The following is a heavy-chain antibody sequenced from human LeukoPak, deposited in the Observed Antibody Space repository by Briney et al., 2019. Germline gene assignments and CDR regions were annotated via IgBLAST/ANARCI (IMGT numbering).Heavy chain of an antibody. Sequence: PGGSLRLSWAASGFTFTTYWVHWVSQAPGKGLVWVSHINSDGSITSYADSVKGRFTISRDNAKNTLYLQMNSLRAEDTAVYYCARDAVDTANAVWGQGTTVTVSS. D-gene: IGHD5-18*01. V-gene: IGHV3-74*01. CDR2: INSDGSIT. CDR1: GFTFTTYW. J-gene: IGHJ6*02. CDR3: ARDAVDTANAV.